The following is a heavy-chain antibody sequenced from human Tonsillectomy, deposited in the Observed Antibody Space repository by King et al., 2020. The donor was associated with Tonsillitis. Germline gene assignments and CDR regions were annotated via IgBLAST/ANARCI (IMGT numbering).Heavy chain of an antibody. Sequence: DVQLVESGGGLVQPGGSLRLSCAASGFTFSSFWMTWVRQAPGKGLEWVANIKEDGSEKQYVDSVKGRFTNSRDNAKNSLYLQMNSLSAEDTAVYFCTRDPYDSGGYGAFDRWGQGTMVTVSS. CDR3: TRDPYDSGGYGAFDR. CDR2: IKEDGSEK. V-gene: IGHV3-7*04. J-gene: IGHJ3*02. D-gene: IGHD3-22*01. CDR1: GFTFSSFW.